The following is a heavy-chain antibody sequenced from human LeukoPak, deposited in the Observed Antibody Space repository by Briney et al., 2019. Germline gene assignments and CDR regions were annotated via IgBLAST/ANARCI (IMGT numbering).Heavy chain of an antibody. V-gene: IGHV3-7*05. CDR2: IKQDGSEK. CDR3: ARGSRVWFGELLFDY. CDR1: GFTFSSYW. J-gene: IGHJ4*02. D-gene: IGHD3-10*01. Sequence: GGSLRLSCAASGFTFSSYWMSWVRQAPGKGLEWVANIKQDGSEKYYVDSVKGRFTISRDNAKNSLYLQMNSLRAEDTAVYYCARGSRVWFGELLFDYWGQGTLVTVSS.